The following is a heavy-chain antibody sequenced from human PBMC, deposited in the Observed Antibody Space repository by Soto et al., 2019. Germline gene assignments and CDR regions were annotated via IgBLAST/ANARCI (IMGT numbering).Heavy chain of an antibody. V-gene: IGHV1-69*13. CDR2: IIPIFGTA. D-gene: IGHD6-13*01. Sequence: GASVKVSCKASGGTFSSYAISWVRQAPGQGLEWMGGIIPIFGTANYAQKFQGRVTITADESTSTAYMELSSLRSEDTAVYYCARDRVRHSSSWYGQYGMDVWGQGTTVTVSS. CDR3: ARDRVRHSSSWYGQYGMDV. CDR1: GGTFSSYA. J-gene: IGHJ6*02.